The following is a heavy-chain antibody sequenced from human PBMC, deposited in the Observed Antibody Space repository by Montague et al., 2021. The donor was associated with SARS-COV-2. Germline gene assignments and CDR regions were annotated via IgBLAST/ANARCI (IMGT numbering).Heavy chain of an antibody. CDR1: GGSISSSNYY. J-gene: IGHJ5*02. CDR3: AREGFSSGYYDT. V-gene: IGHV4-39*02. D-gene: IGHD3-22*01. Sequence: SETLSLTCSVSGGSISSSNYYWGWIRQPPGKGLEWIGSIYYSGSTYYNLSLKSRVAISVDTSKNQFSLILRSMTAADTAVFYCAREGFSSGYYDTWGQGTLVTVSS. CDR2: IYYSGST.